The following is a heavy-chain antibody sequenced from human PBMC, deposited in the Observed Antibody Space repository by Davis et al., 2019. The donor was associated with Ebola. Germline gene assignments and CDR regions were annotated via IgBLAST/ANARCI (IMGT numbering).Heavy chain of an antibody. J-gene: IGHJ1*01. Sequence: SETLSLTCTVSGGSISSYYWSWIRQPPGKGLAWIGYIYYSGSTNYNPSLKSRVTISVDTSKNQFSLKLSSVTAADTAVYYCAGGHFYGSGSSPFQHWGQGTLVTVSS. CDR1: GGSISSYY. V-gene: IGHV4-59*12. CDR3: AGGHFYGSGSSPFQH. CDR2: IYYSGST. D-gene: IGHD3-10*01.